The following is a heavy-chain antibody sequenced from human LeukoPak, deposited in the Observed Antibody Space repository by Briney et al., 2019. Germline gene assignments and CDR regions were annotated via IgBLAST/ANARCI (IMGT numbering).Heavy chain of an antibody. CDR3: ARSRVGATGTFDY. J-gene: IGHJ4*02. Sequence: GASVKVSCKASGYTFTSYYMHWVRQAPGQGLEWMGIINPSGGSTSYAQKFQGRVTMTRDTSISTAYMELSRLRSDDTAVYYCARSRVGATGTFDYWGQGTLVTVSS. V-gene: IGHV1-46*01. CDR2: INPSGGST. D-gene: IGHD1-26*01. CDR1: GYTFTSYY.